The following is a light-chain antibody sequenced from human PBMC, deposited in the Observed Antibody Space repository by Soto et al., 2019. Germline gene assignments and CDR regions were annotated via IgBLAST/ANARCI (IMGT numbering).Light chain of an antibody. J-gene: IGKJ1*01. CDR1: QSVSSY. CDR2: DAS. Sequence: EVVLTQSPATLFLSPGERATLSCRASQSVSSYLAWYQQKPGQAPRLLIYDASNRATGIPARFSGSGSGTDFPLTINSLEPEDFAVYYCQQRADSWTFGQGTKVEI. CDR3: QQRADSWT. V-gene: IGKV3-11*01.